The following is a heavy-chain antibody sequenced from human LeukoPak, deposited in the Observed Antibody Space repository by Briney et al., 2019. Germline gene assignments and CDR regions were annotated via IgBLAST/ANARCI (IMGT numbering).Heavy chain of an antibody. V-gene: IGHV4-34*01. CDR1: GGSFSGYY. J-gene: IGHJ6*03. CDR3: ARRGIAAAATGKTYYYYYMDV. D-gene: IGHD6-13*01. CDR2: INHSGST. Sequence: MTSETLSLTCAVYGGSFSGYYWSWIRQPPGKGLEWIGEINHSGSTNYNPSLKSRVTISVDTSKNQFSLKLSSVTAADTAVYYCARRGIAAAATGKTYYYYYMDVWGKGTTVTVSS.